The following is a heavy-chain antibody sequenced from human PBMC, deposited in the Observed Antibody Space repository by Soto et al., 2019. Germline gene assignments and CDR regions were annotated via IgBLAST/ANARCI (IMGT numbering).Heavy chain of an antibody. CDR1: GGTFSSYA. CDR2: IIPIFGTA. CDR3: ARDPLDGHYYYYYGMDV. Sequence: SVKVSCKASGGTFSSYAISWVRQAPGQGLEWMGGIIPIFGTANYAQKFQGRVTITADESTSTAYMELSSLRSEDTAVYYCARDPLDGHYYYYYGMDVWGQVPKVTVS. V-gene: IGHV1-69*13. J-gene: IGHJ6*02. D-gene: IGHD4-17*01.